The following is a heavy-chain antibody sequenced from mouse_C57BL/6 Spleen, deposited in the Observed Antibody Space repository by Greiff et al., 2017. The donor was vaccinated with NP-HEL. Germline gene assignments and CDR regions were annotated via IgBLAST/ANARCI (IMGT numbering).Heavy chain of an antibody. CDR2: IYPGDGDT. J-gene: IGHJ3*01. CDR1: GYAFSSSW. D-gene: IGHD1-1*01. V-gene: IGHV1-82*01. CDR3: ARSDGSSYEAWFAY. Sequence: VQLQQSGPELVKPGASVKISCKASGYAFSSSWMNWVKQRPGKGLEWIGRIYPGDGDTNYNGKFKGKATLTADKSSSTAYMQLSSLTSEDSAVYFWARSDGSSYEAWFAYWGQGTLVTVSA.